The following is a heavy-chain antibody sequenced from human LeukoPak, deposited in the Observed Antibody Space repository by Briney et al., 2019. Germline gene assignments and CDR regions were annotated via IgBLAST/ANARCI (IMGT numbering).Heavy chain of an antibody. J-gene: IGHJ4*02. CDR2: ISSSSSYT. CDR1: GFTFSDYY. Sequence: NPGGSLRLSCAASGFTFSDYYMSWIRQAPGKGLEWVSYISSSSSYTNYADSVKGRFTISRDNAKNSLYLQMNSLRAEDTAVYYFARDVEAVSGTIDYWGQGTLVTVSS. CDR3: ARDVEAVSGTIDY. V-gene: IGHV3-11*06. D-gene: IGHD6-19*01.